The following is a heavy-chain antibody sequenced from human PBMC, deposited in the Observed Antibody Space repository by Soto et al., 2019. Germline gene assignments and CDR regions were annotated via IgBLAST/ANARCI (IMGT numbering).Heavy chain of an antibody. V-gene: IGHV5-51*01. D-gene: IGHD3-10*01. CDR2: IYPGDSDT. CDR3: ARLRVGFGELLTY. CDR1: GYIFTNYW. Sequence: GESLKISCNGSGYIFTNYWIGWVRQMPGKGLEWMGIIYPGDSDTRYSPSFQGQVTISADKSISTAYLQWSSLKASDTAMYYCARLRVGFGELLTYWGQGTLVTVS. J-gene: IGHJ4*02.